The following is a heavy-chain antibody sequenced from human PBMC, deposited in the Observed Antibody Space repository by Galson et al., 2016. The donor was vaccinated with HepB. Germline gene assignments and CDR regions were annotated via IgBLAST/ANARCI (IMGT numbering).Heavy chain of an antibody. V-gene: IGHV6-1*01. CDR3: ARDGLGEGNPWFDP. Sequence: CAISGDSVSSNSAAWNWIRQSPSRGLEWLGRTYYRSKYYNDYAVSVKSRITINPGTSKNQFSLQLNFVTPEDTAVYYCARDGLGEGNPWFDPWGQGTLVTVSS. CDR1: GDSVSSNSAA. D-gene: IGHD3-16*01. J-gene: IGHJ5*02. CDR2: TYYRSKYYN.